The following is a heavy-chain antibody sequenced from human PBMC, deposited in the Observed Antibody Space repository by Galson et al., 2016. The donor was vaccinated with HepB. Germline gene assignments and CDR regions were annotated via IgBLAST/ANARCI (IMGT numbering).Heavy chain of an antibody. CDR3: ARDYVPGA. J-gene: IGHJ5*02. CDR2: ISSASSIK. Sequence: SLRLSCADSGFTFNTYGMSWVRQAPGKGLEWVSYISSASSIKYYADSVKGRFTISRGNARHSLYLGMNSLRGEDTAMYYCARDYVPGAWGQGVLVTVSS. V-gene: IGHV3-48*04. D-gene: IGHD3-10*01. CDR1: GFTFNTYG.